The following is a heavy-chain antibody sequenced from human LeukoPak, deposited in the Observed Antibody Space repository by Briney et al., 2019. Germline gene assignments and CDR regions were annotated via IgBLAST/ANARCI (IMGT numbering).Heavy chain of an antibody. CDR1: GGTFSKYT. CDR3: ARDSSGIRSLIAH. J-gene: IGHJ1*01. Sequence: SVKVSCKASGGTFSKYTISWVRQRPGQGLEWMGGITPLFGTANYAQKFQGRVTITADESASTAYMELSSLRSEDTAVYYCARDSSGIRSLIAHWGQGTLVTVSS. V-gene: IGHV1-69*01. D-gene: IGHD6-13*01. CDR2: ITPLFGTA.